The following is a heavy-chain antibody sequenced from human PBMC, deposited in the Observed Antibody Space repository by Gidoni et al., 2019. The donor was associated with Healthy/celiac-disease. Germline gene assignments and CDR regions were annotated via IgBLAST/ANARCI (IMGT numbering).Heavy chain of an antibody. CDR1: GYTFTSYY. J-gene: IGHJ3*02. CDR3: ARVSQNYGSGSYDPHDAFDI. D-gene: IGHD3-10*01. CDR2: INPSGGST. V-gene: IGHV1-46*01. Sequence: QVQLVQSGAEVKKPGASVKVSCKASGYTFTSYYMHWVRQAPGQGLEWMGIINPSGGSTSYAQKFQGRVTMTRDTSTSTVYMELSSLRSEDTAVYYCARVSQNYGSGSYDPHDAFDIWGQGTMVTVSS.